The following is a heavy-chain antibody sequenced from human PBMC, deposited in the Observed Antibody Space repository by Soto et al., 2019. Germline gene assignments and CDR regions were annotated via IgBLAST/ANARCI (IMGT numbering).Heavy chain of an antibody. Sequence: SETLSITCTVSCGSINSAAYYWSWIRQPPGKGLEWIGHIYYSGRTYYNPSLESRLTISLDTSKNQFSLRLSSVTASDTAVYYCARDRSNSPDYFDYWGRGTLVTVSS. CDR2: IYYSGRT. V-gene: IGHV4-30-4*01. J-gene: IGHJ4*02. CDR3: ARDRSNSPDYFDY. CDR1: CGSINSAAYY. D-gene: IGHD6-6*01.